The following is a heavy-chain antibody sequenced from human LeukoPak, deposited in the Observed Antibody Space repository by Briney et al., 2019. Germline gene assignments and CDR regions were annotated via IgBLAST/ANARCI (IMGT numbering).Heavy chain of an antibody. J-gene: IGHJ3*02. CDR1: GGSISSGGYY. CDR3: ARVLSAYCGGDCYDDAFDI. CDR2: IYYSGST. Sequence: PSQTLSLTCTVSGGSISSGGYYWSWIRQHPGKGLEWIGYIYYSGSTYYNPSLKSRVTISVDTSKNQFSLKLSSVTAADTAVYYCARVLSAYCGGDCYDDAFDIWGQGTVVTVSS. D-gene: IGHD2-21*02. V-gene: IGHV4-31*03.